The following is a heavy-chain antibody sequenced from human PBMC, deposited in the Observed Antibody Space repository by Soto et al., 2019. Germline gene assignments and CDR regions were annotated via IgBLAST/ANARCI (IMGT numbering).Heavy chain of an antibody. V-gene: IGHV3-23*01. CDR2: IRSNGSTT. Sequence: PGGSLRLSCAASGFTFSTYAMSWVRQSPGRGLVWVSSIRSNGSTTNYADSVKGRFTISRDNARNTLYLQMNSLRVEDTGLYYCARGAGGYYYMDVWGKGTTVTVSS. D-gene: IGHD3-10*01. J-gene: IGHJ6*03. CDR1: GFTFSTYA. CDR3: ARGAGGYYYMDV.